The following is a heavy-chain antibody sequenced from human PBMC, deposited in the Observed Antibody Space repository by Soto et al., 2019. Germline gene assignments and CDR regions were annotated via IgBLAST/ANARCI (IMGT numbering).Heavy chain of an antibody. CDR2: LKSDNGGA. CDR1: GYTFTGHD. CDR3: ARDLCPLGSGSPCPKFGLDL. V-gene: IGHV1-2*02. J-gene: IGHJ6*02. D-gene: IGHD3-10*01. Sequence: QVQLVQSGAEVKPPGASVTVSCKASGYTFTGHDMHWVRQVSGKGLEYLGWLKSDNGGASYAPRFQGRVTFTRDTSTPTADMELGGLRSDDTAVYFCARDLCPLGSGSPCPKFGLDLCGQGTTVTVSS.